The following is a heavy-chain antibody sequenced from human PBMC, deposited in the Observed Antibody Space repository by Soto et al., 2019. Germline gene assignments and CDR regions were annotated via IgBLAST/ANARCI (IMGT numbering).Heavy chain of an antibody. D-gene: IGHD3-10*01. CDR2: INPNSRGT. CDR3: ARVTLKAGNWFDP. J-gene: IGHJ5*02. Sequence: ASVKVSCKASGYTFTDYFIHWVRQAPGQGFEWMGWINPNSRGTNYAEKFQGRVTMTRDTSNSTAYMELRGLKSDDTAVYYCARVTLKAGNWFDPWGQGTLVTVSS. CDR1: GYTFTDYF. V-gene: IGHV1-2*02.